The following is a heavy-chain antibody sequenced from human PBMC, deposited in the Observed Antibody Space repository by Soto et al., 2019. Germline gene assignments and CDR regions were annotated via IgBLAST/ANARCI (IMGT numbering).Heavy chain of an antibody. J-gene: IGHJ3*02. CDR3: AREMVGYWSSTSCHAGDAFDI. CDR1: GFTFSDYY. V-gene: IGHV3-11*01. D-gene: IGHD2-2*01. CDR2: ISSSGSTI. Sequence: GESLKISCAASGFTFSDYYMSWIRQAPGKGLEWVSYISSSGSTIYYAGSVKGRFTISRDNAKNSLYLPMNSLRAEDTAVYSCAREMVGYWSSTSCHAGDAFDIWGQGTMVTVSS.